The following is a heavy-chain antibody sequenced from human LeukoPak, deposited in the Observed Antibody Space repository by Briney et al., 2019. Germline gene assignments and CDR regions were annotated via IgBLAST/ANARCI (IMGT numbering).Heavy chain of an antibody. D-gene: IGHD3-16*01. J-gene: IGHJ4*02. V-gene: IGHV1-2*02. Sequence: ASVKVSCKASGYTFIDFYIHWVRQAPGQGPEWMGWINPNSGGTKYAQKFQGRVTMTRDTSISTAYMELSRLRSDDTALYYCALVMIMSGPFDYWGQGTLVIVSS. CDR3: ALVMIMSGPFDY. CDR1: GYTFIDFY. CDR2: INPNSGGT.